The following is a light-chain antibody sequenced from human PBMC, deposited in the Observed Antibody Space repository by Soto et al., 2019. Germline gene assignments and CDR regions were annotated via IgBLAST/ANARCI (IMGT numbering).Light chain of an antibody. V-gene: IGKV2-30*01. CDR2: KVS. J-gene: IGKJ1*01. CDR1: QRLVDSDGNTF. CDR3: SRRAPGPWT. Sequence: DVVMTQSPPSLPVTLGQPASISCRASQRLVDSDGNTFLNWFQQRPGLSPRRLIYKVSNRDSGVPDIFSASGSSTQFSLKIRRAEAEDAGVYYCSRRAPGPWTFGQGTKVEIK.